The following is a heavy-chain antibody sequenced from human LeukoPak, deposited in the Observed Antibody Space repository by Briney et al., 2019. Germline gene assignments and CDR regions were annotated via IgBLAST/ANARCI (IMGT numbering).Heavy chain of an antibody. CDR1: GFTFSRYS. V-gene: IGHV3-48*02. CDR2: ISSSSSTI. CDR3: ARRSQMTGYYYYFYYGMYV. Sequence: GGSLRLSCAPSGFTFSRYSTSCVRQAPGKGLEWVSYISSSSSTIYYADSVKGRFTISRGNAKNSLYLQMNSLRDEDTAVYYCARRSQMTGYYYYFYYGMYVWGQGTTVTVSS. D-gene: IGHD3-9*01. J-gene: IGHJ6*02.